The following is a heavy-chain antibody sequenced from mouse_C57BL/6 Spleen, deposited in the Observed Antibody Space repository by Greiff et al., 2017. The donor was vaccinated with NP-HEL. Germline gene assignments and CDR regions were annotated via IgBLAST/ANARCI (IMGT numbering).Heavy chain of an antibody. CDR1: GYTFTSYW. V-gene: IGHV1-72*01. D-gene: IGHD2-4*01. CDR3: ARSFYYDYDPAWFAY. CDR2: IDPNSGGT. J-gene: IGHJ3*01. Sequence: VQLQQPGAELVKPGASVKLSCKASGYTFTSYWMHWVKQRPGRGLEWIGRIDPNSGGTKYNEKFKSKATLTVDKSSSTAYMQLSSLTSEVAAVYYCARSFYYDYDPAWFAYWGQGTLVTVSA.